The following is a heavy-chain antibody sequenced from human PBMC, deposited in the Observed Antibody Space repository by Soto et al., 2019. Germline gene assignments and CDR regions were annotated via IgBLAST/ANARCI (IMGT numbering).Heavy chain of an antibody. V-gene: IGHV3-23*01. Sequence: EVQLLDSGGALVQPGGSLRLSCAASGFSFSSHVMSWVRQAPGKGLEWVSSISGSGGGTYYADSVKGRFIISRVNSKNTLDLQMNSLRVEDTAVYYCAKGWCDSWGQGTLVTVSS. J-gene: IGHJ5*01. CDR3: AKGWCDS. CDR1: GFSFSSHV. CDR2: ISGSGGGT.